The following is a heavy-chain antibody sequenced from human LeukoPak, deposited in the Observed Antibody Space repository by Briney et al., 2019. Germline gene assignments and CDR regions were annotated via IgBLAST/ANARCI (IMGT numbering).Heavy chain of an antibody. CDR1: GYTFTSYY. Sequence: ASVKVSCKASGYTFTSYYTHWVRQAPGQGLEWMGWMNPNSGNTGYAQKFQGRVTMTRNTSISTAYMELSSLRSEDTAVYYCARGRIDGYNLRDYWGQGTLVTVSS. CDR3: ARGRIDGYNLRDY. V-gene: IGHV1-8*02. D-gene: IGHD5-24*01. CDR2: MNPNSGNT. J-gene: IGHJ4*02.